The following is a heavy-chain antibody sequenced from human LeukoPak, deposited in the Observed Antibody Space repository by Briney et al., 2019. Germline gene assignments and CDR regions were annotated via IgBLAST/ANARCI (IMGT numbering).Heavy chain of an antibody. CDR2: MNPNSGNT. J-gene: IGHJ6*02. D-gene: IGHD3-16*01. CDR1: GYTFTSYE. V-gene: IGHV1-8*01. Sequence: ASVKVSCKASGYTFTSYEINWVRQATGRGLEWMGGMNPNSGNTGYAQKFQGRLTMTRDTSISTAYMELSSLRSEDTAVYYCARGINGMDVWGQGTTVTVSS. CDR3: ARGINGMDV.